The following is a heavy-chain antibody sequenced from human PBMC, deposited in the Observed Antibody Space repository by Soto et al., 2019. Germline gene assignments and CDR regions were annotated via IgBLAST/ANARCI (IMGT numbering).Heavy chain of an antibody. Sequence: SVRVSCKASGGTFSSYAISWVRQAPGQGLEWMGGIIPIFGTANYAQKFQGRVTITADESTSTAYMELSSLRSEDTAVYYCAKSLIVVVVAAPYGMDVWGQGTTVTVSS. CDR3: AKSLIVVVVAAPYGMDV. J-gene: IGHJ6*02. D-gene: IGHD2-15*01. CDR1: GGTFSSYA. V-gene: IGHV1-69*13. CDR2: IIPIFGTA.